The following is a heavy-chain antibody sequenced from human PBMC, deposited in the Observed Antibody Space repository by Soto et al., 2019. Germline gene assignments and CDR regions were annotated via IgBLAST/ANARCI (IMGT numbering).Heavy chain of an antibody. V-gene: IGHV3-13*01. CDR2: IGTQHDT. Sequence: EVQLVESGGGLVQPGGSLRLSCAASGFTFSAYDMHWVRQATGKGLEWVSAIGTQHDTYYPDSVKGRFTISRENAKNSLYLQMTSLRAGDTAVYYCARQASYWHGGGGWFDPWGQGTLVTVSS. CDR3: ARQASYWHGGGGWFDP. J-gene: IGHJ5*02. D-gene: IGHD2-8*02. CDR1: GFTFSAYD.